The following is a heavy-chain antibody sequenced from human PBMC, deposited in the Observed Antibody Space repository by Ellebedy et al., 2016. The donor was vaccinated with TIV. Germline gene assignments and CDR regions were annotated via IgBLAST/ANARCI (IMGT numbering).Heavy chain of an antibody. V-gene: IGHV1-69*13. CDR3: ARAVVQQLVLSWFDP. CDR1: GGTFSSYA. Sequence: ASVKVSCKASGGTFSSYAISWVRQAPGQGLEWMGGIIPIFGTANYAQKFQGRVTITADESTSTAYMELSSLRSEDTAVYYCARAVVQQLVLSWFDPWGQGTLVTVSS. CDR2: IIPIFGTA. J-gene: IGHJ5*02. D-gene: IGHD6-13*01.